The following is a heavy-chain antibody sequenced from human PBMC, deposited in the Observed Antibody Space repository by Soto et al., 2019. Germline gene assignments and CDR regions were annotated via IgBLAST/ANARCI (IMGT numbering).Heavy chain of an antibody. CDR2: IYWNDDK. J-gene: IGHJ3*02. V-gene: IGHV2-5*01. CDR1: GFSLSTSGVG. D-gene: IGHD1-20*01. Sequence: VSGPTLVNPAQTLTLTCTFSGFSLSTSGVGVGWIRQPPGKALEWLALIYWNDDKRYSPSLKSRLTITKDTSKNQVVLTMTNMDPVDTATYYCAHRQNNSPIDAFDIWGQGTMVTVSS. CDR3: AHRQNNSPIDAFDI.